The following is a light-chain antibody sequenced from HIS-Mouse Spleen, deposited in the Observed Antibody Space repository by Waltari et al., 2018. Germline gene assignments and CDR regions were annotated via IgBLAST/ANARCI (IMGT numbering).Light chain of an antibody. CDR3: QQRSNWPPT. V-gene: IGKV3-11*01. CDR2: DAS. CDR1: QSVSSY. J-gene: IGKJ4*01. Sequence: EIVLTKSPATLSLSPGERATLSCRASQSVSSYLAWYQQKPGQAPRLLIYDASNRATGIPARFSGSGSGTDFTLTISSLEPEDFAVYYCQQRSNWPPTFGGGTKVEIK.